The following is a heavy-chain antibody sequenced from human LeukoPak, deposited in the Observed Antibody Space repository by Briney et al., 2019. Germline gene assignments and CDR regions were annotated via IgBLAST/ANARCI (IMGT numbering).Heavy chain of an antibody. CDR3: ARGITIFGVVIPGYFHY. J-gene: IGHJ4*02. Sequence: GASVKVSCKASGYTFTAYYMHWVRHAPGQGLEWMGWINPNSGGTNYAQKFQGRVTMTRDTSISTAYMELSRLRTDDTAVYYCARGITIFGVVIPGYFHYWGQGTLVTVSS. CDR2: INPNSGGT. D-gene: IGHD3-3*01. CDR1: GYTFTAYY. V-gene: IGHV1-2*02.